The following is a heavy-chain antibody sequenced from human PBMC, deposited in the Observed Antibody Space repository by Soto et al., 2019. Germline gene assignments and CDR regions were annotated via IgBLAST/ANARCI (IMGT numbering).Heavy chain of an antibody. V-gene: IGHV3-30*18. D-gene: IGHD6-6*01. CDR3: AKDFEYSSSSHYYYGMDV. CDR2: ISYDGSNK. Sequence: SLRLSCAASGFTFSSYGMHWVRQAPGKGLEVVAVISYDGSNKYYADSVKGRFTISRDNSKNTLYLQMNSLRAEDTAVYYCAKDFEYSSSSHYYYGMDVWGQGTTVTVSS. CDR1: GFTFSSYG. J-gene: IGHJ6*02.